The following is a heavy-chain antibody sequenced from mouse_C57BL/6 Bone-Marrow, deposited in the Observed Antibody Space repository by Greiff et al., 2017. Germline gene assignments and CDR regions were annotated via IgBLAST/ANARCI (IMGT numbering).Heavy chain of an antibody. CDR1: GYTFTSYW. CDR3: GRIRGGYLPWGDY. V-gene: IGHV1-7*01. Sequence: QVQLQQSGAELAKPGASVELSCKASGYTFTSYWMHWVKQRPGQGLEWIGYINPSSGYTKYNQKFKDKATLTADKSSSTAYLQLSSLTYDDSAVYYYGRIRGGYLPWGDYWGQGTTVTVSS. J-gene: IGHJ4*01. D-gene: IGHD2-2*01. CDR2: INPSSGYT.